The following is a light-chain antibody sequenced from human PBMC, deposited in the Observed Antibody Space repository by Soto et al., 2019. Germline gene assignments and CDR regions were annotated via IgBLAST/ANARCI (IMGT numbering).Light chain of an antibody. Sequence: EIGLTQSAAILSVSAGERANLSWRASQSISRSLAWYQQKPGQAPRLLISDASTRATGIPARFSGSGGGTEFTLTISSLQSQDFAVYYCQQYNNWPLYTFGQGTKVDIK. CDR3: QQYNNWPLYT. CDR2: DAS. J-gene: IGKJ2*01. V-gene: IGKV3-15*01. CDR1: QSISRS.